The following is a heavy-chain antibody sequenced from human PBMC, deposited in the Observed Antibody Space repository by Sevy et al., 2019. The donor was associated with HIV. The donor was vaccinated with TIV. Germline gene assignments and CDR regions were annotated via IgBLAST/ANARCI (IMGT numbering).Heavy chain of an antibody. CDR2: IYPGDSDT. CDR1: GYDFANNW. D-gene: IGHD5-12*01. Sequence: GESLKISCRASGYDFANNWIGWVRQMPGEGLEWMGIIYPGDSDTRYTPSFEGRVTISADKSVNTAYLQWSSLKAPDTATYYCARPVGYAASWGQGTLVTVPS. V-gene: IGHV5-51*01. CDR3: ARPVGYAAS. J-gene: IGHJ5*02.